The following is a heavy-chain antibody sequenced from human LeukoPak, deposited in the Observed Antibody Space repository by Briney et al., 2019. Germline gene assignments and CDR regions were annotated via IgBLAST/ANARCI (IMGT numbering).Heavy chain of an antibody. Sequence: ASVKVSCKASGYTFTDYYIHWVRQAPGQRLEWMGWINSNSGGTNYAQKLQGRVTMTTDTSTSTAYMELRSLRSDDTAVYYCARDPWGSYSSSDPFDYWGQGTLVTVSS. CDR1: GYTFTDYY. J-gene: IGHJ4*02. CDR3: ARDPWGSYSSSDPFDY. V-gene: IGHV1-2*02. CDR2: INSNSGGT. D-gene: IGHD6-6*01.